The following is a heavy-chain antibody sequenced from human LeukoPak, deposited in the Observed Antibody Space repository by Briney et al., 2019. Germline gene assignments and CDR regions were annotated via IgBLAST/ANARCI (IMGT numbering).Heavy chain of an antibody. CDR3: ARGEIVVAPAAMGESFLSIPDY. CDR2: IYYSGST. CDR1: GGSISSGGYY. V-gene: IGHV4-30-4*08. D-gene: IGHD2-2*01. Sequence: SETLSLTCTVSGGSISSGGYYWSWIRQPPGKGLEWIGYIYYSGSTYYNPSLKSRVTISVDTSKNQFSLKLSSVTAADTAVYYCARGEIVVAPAAMGESFLSIPDYWGQGTLVTVSS. J-gene: IGHJ4*02.